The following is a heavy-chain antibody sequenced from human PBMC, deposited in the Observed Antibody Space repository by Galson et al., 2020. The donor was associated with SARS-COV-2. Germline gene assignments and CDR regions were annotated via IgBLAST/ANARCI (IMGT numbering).Heavy chain of an antibody. J-gene: IGHJ6*03. Sequence: SETLSLTCAAYGGSFSGYSWPWIRQPPGKGLEWIGEINTGGNTNYSPSLRSRVTVSVETSKNQFSLKLRSVTAADTALYYCARGHRGVVPAPVLGWGPFYSYYYMDVWAKGTTVTVSS. D-gene: IGHD2-2*01. CDR3: ARGHRGVVPAPVLGWGPFYSYYYMDV. CDR2: INTGGNT. CDR1: GGSFSGYS. V-gene: IGHV4-34*01.